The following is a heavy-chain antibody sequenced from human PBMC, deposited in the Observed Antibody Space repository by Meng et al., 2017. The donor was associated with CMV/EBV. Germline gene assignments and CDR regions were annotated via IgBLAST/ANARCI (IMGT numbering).Heavy chain of an antibody. CDR3: ARELRFLESTGWYYYGMDV. Sequence: GSLRLSCTVSGGSISSSSYYWGWIRQPPGKGLEWIGSIYYSGSTYYNPSLKSRVTISVDTSKNQFSLKLSSVTAADTAVYYCARELRFLESTGWYYYGMDVWGQGTTVTVSS. J-gene: IGHJ6*02. V-gene: IGHV4-39*07. CDR1: GGSISSSSYY. D-gene: IGHD3-3*01. CDR2: IYYSGST.